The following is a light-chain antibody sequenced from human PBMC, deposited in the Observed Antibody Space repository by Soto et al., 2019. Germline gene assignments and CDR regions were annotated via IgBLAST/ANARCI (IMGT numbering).Light chain of an antibody. CDR3: QQADSFPRVS. CDR1: QAISNL. CDR2: GAS. V-gene: IGKV1-12*01. Sequence: DIQMTQSPSSVSASVGDRVTITCRASQAISNLLAWYQQKPGKAPKLLIYGASTLQSGVPSRFSGTGSGTDFTLTINSLQPEDFATYYCQQADSFPRVSFGPGTKVDVK. J-gene: IGKJ3*01.